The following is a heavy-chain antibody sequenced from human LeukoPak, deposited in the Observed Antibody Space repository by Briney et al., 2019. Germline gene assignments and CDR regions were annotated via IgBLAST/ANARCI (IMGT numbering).Heavy chain of an antibody. D-gene: IGHD3-22*01. CDR1: GGSISSSSYY. Sequence: SGTLSLTCSVSGGSISSSSYYWGWIRQPPGKGLEWIGSIYYSGSTYYNPSLKSRVTISVDTSKNQFSLKLSSVTAADTAVYYCARASRYYYDSSGQKGYFDYWGQGTLSPSPQ. J-gene: IGHJ4*02. V-gene: IGHV4-39*01. CDR3: ARASRYYYDSSGQKGYFDY. CDR2: IYYSGST.